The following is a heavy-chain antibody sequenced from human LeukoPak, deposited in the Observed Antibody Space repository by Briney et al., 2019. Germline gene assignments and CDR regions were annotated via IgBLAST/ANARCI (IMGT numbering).Heavy chain of an antibody. CDR2: IYHSGST. CDR3: ANSHLQWSDAFDI. V-gene: IGHV4-38-2*01. D-gene: IGHD2-15*01. CDR1: GYSISSGYY. Sequence: SETLSLTCAVSGYSISSGYYWGWIRQPPGKGLEWIGSIYHSGSTYYNPSLKSRVTISVDTSKNQFSLRLSSVTAADTAVYYCANSHLQWSDAFDIWGQGTMVTVSS. J-gene: IGHJ3*02.